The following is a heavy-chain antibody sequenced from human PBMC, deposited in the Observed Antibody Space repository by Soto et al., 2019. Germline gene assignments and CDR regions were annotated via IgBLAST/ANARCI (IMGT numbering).Heavy chain of an antibody. CDR2: INAGNGNT. V-gene: IGHV1-3*01. Sequence: QVQLVQSGAEVKKPGASVKVSCKASGYTFTSYAMHWVRQAPGQRLEWMGWINAGNGNTKYSQKFQGRVTITRDTSASTAYMELSSLRSEDTAVYYCACDSPRGYYFDSWGQGTLVTVSS. CDR3: ACDSPRGYYFDS. D-gene: IGHD5-12*01. CDR1: GYTFTSYA. J-gene: IGHJ4*02.